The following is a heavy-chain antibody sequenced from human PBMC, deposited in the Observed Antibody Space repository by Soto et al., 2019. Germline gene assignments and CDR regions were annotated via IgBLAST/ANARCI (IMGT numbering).Heavy chain of an antibody. CDR1: GFTFSSYA. D-gene: IGHD6-19*01. J-gene: IGHJ4*02. CDR3: VKPPEVAGTLFYYFDY. CDR2: ISSNGGST. V-gene: IGHV3-64D*08. Sequence: EVQLVESGGGLVQPGGSLRLSCSASGFTFSSYAMHWVRQAPGKGLEYVSAISSNGGSTYYADSVKGRFTISRDNSKSTLYLQMSRLRDEDTAVYYCVKPPEVAGTLFYYFDYWGQGTLVTVSS.